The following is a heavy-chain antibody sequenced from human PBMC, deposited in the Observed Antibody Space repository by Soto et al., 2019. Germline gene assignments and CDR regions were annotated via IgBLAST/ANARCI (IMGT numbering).Heavy chain of an antibody. V-gene: IGHV4-34*01. CDR1: GGSFSGYY. CDR3: ARGLTGHYIRLTWFYLDY. CDR2: IKHSGST. D-gene: IGHD4-17*01. Sequence: QVQLQQWGAGLLKPSETLSLTCAVYGGSFSGYYWSWIRQPPGKGLEWIGEIKHSGSTNYNPSLNGRVTISEDTSKNQFSLKVTSVTAADTAVYYCARGLTGHYIRLTWFYLDYWGQGTLVTVSS. J-gene: IGHJ4*02.